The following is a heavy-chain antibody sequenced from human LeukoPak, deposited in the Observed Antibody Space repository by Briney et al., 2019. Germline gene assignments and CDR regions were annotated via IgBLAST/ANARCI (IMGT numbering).Heavy chain of an antibody. D-gene: IGHD5-24*01. CDR2: INHSGST. V-gene: IGHV4-34*01. J-gene: IGHJ4*02. Sequence: SETLFLTCAVYGGSFSGYYWSWIRQPPGKGLEWIGEINHSGSTNYNPSLKSRVTISVDTSKNQFSLKLSSVTAADTAVYYCARGRRWLQSLGLFDYWGQGTLVTVSS. CDR1: GGSFSGYY. CDR3: ARGRRWLQSLGLFDY.